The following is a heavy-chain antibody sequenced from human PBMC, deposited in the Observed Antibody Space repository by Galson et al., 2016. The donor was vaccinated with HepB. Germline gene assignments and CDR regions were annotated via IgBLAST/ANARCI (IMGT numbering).Heavy chain of an antibody. CDR3: ARAPFSLYASGSYYRDYYYLDV. CDR1: EFTFSSYA. D-gene: IGHD3-10*01. V-gene: IGHV3-30-3*01. Sequence: SLRLSCAASEFTFSSYAMSWVRQAPGKGLEWVAVISYDGNNKYYGDSVKGRFTVSRDNSRSTLSLQMNTLRPEDTAVYYCARAPFSLYASGSYYRDYYYLDVWGKGTTVTVSS. CDR2: ISYDGNNK. J-gene: IGHJ6*03.